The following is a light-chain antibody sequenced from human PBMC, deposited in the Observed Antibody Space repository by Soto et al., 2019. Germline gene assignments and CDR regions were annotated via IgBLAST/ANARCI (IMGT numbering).Light chain of an antibody. CDR1: QSVSSN. CDR2: GAS. V-gene: IGKV3D-15*01. J-gene: IGKJ5*01. Sequence: EIVMTQSPATLSVSPGERATLSFRASQSVSSNLAWYQQKPGQAPRLLIYGASTRATGIPARFSGSGSGTEFTLTISSLQSEDFAVYYCQQRNIWPPVTFGQGTRLEI. CDR3: QQRNIWPPVT.